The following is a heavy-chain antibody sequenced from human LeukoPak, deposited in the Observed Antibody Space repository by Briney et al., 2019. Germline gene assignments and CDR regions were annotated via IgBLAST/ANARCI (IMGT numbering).Heavy chain of an antibody. Sequence: ASVKVSCKASGYTFTSYDINWVRQATGQGLEWMGWMNPNSGNTGYAQKFQGRVTMTRNTSISTAYMELSSLRSEDTAVYYCARDVVATVTPDFDYWGQGTLVTVSS. D-gene: IGHD4-17*01. CDR1: GYTFTSYD. J-gene: IGHJ4*02. V-gene: IGHV1-8*01. CDR3: ARDVVATVTPDFDY. CDR2: MNPNSGNT.